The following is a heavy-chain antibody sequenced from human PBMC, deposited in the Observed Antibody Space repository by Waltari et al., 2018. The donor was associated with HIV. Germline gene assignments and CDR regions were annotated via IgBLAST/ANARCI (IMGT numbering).Heavy chain of an antibody. J-gene: IGHJ4*02. V-gene: IGHV4-31*03. CDR3: ARGTTVTNGGLWDY. CDR2: IYYSGSI. Sequence: QVQLQESGPGLVKPSQTLSLTCTVSGGSISSGGYYWSWIRQHPGKGLEWIGYIYYSGSIYDNPSLKSRVTISRDTSKNQFSLKLNSVTAADTAVYYCARGTTVTNGGLWDYWGQGSLVTVSS. D-gene: IGHD4-17*01. CDR1: GGSISSGGYY.